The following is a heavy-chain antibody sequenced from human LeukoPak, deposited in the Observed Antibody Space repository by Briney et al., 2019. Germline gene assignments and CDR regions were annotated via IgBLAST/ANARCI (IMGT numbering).Heavy chain of an antibody. V-gene: IGHV3-23*01. Sequence: GGSLRLSCAASGFTFSSYAMSWVRQAPGKGLEWVSAISGSGGSTYYADSVKGRFTISRDNSKNTLYLQMNSLRAEDTAVYYCAREGAGQYYDFWSGYLPENWFDPWGQGTLVTVSS. D-gene: IGHD3-3*01. CDR1: GFTFSSYA. CDR3: AREGAGQYYDFWSGYLPENWFDP. CDR2: ISGSGGST. J-gene: IGHJ5*02.